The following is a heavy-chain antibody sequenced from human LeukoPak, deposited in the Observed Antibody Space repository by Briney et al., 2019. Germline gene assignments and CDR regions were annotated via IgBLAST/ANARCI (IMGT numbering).Heavy chain of an antibody. V-gene: IGHV3-23*01. J-gene: IGHJ4*02. D-gene: IGHD6-19*01. CDR3: ARELRIAVAGTKDY. Sequence: GGSLRLTCAASGYTFSNYAMSWVRQAPGKGLEWVSGISGSGTSAYYADSVKGRFTISRDNSENTLYLQMNSLRAEDTALYYCARELRIAVAGTKDYWGQGTLVTVSS. CDR2: ISGSGTSA. CDR1: GYTFSNYA.